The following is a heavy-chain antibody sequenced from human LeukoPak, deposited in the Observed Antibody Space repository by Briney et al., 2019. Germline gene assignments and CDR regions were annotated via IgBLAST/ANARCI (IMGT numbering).Heavy chain of an antibody. CDR2: INTNTGNP. V-gene: IGHV7-4-1*02. Sequence: ASVTVSCKASGYTFTSYAMNWVRQAPGQGLEWMGWINTNTGNPTYAQGLTGRFVFSLDTSVNTAYLQISSLKTEDTAVYYCARDPRGGYSNLYPWGQGTLVTVSS. J-gene: IGHJ5*02. CDR3: ARDPRGGYSNLYP. CDR1: GYTFTSYA. D-gene: IGHD4-11*01.